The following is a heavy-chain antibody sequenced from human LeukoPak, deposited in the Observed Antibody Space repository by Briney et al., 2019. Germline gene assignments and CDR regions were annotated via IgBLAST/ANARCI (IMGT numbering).Heavy chain of an antibody. CDR3: ASTYSSGWNDAFDI. D-gene: IGHD6-19*01. J-gene: IGHJ3*02. CDR2: IYTSGSA. V-gene: IGHV4-4*07. CDR1: GGSISSYY. Sequence: SETLSLTCTVSGGSISSYYWSWIRQPAGKGLEWIGRIYTSGSANYNPSLKSRVTISLDTSKNQFSLKLSSVTAADTAVYYCASTYSSGWNDAFDIWGQGTMVTVSS.